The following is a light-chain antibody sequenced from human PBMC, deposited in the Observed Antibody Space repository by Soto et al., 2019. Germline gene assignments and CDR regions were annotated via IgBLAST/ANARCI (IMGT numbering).Light chain of an antibody. CDR2: QVS. CDR3: VQFTHFPRT. CDR1: QSLVYSDGNTY. J-gene: IGKJ1*01. Sequence: DTVMTQTQLSSPVTLGQPASISCRSSQSLVYSDGNTYLSWLQQRPGQPPRLLIYQVSNRFSGVPDRFSVSGAGTDFTLKISRVEADDVGVYFCVQFTHFPRTFGQGTKVEI. V-gene: IGKV2-24*01.